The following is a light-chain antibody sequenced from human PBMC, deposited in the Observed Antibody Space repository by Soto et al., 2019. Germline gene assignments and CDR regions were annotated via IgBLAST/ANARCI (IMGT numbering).Light chain of an antibody. CDR3: QQGDSFTFT. V-gene: IGKV1-12*01. J-gene: IGKJ4*01. CDR1: QDISTW. Sequence: DIQMTQSPSSVSASVGYTVTLTCRASQDISTWVARYQQKPGKAPKLLISAASTLESGVPGRLRGSGYGTDLTLIISSMKPEDFETYFCQQGDSFTFTFGGGTKVDIK. CDR2: AAS.